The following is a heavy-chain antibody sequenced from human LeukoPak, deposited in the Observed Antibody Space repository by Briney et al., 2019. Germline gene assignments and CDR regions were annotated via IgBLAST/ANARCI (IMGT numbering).Heavy chain of an antibody. CDR3: ASTASYCGFDCYSYLDY. CDR2: IRFNGGLS. D-gene: IGHD2-21*02. V-gene: IGHV3-23*01. CDR1: GFTFSSYS. Sequence: PGGSLRLSCAASGFTFSSYSMNWVRQAPGKGLEWVSSIRFNGGLSYYADSVKGRFTISRDNSKNMLFLQMDSLRADDTAFYYCASTASYCGFDCYSYLDYWGQGILVTVSS. J-gene: IGHJ4*02.